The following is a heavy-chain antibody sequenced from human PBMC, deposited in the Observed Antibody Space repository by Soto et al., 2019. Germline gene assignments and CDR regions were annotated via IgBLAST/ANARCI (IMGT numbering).Heavy chain of an antibody. CDR3: VRCYCSVGSCYACWHFDF. CDR1: GYTFNSYA. Sequence: QVQLVQSGGEVKKPGASVKVSCQASGYTFNSYAISWVRQAPGQGLEWMGWISPSTGDTDQAQNFQDRGLMTLDISTNSAYMELRSLRSDDTAVYYCVRCYCSVGSCYACWHFDFWGRGTLVTVSS. D-gene: IGHD2-15*01. V-gene: IGHV1-18*01. CDR2: ISPSTGDT. J-gene: IGHJ5*01.